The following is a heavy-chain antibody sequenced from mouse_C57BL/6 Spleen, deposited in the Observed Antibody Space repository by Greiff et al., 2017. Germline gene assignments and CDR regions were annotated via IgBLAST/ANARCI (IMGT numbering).Heavy chain of an antibody. Sequence: EVQLVESGEGLVKPGGSLKLSCAASGFTFSSYAMSWVRQTPEKRLEWVAYISSGGDYIYYADTVKGRFTISRDNARNTLYLQMSSLKSEDTSMYYCTRVRGRITTVVATDAMDYWGQGTSVTVSS. V-gene: IGHV5-9-1*02. CDR2: ISSGGDYI. CDR3: TRVRGRITTVVATDAMDY. J-gene: IGHJ4*01. CDR1: GFTFSSYA. D-gene: IGHD1-1*01.